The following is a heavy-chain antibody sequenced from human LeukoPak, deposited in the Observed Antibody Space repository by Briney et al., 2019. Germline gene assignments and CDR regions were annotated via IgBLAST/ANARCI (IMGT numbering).Heavy chain of an antibody. Sequence: GGSLRLSCAASGFTFSSYAMSWVRQAPGKGLEWVSVISARGDSAHYADSVKGRFTISRDNSKNTLYLQMNSLRSEDTAVYYCAKDSGGYYFVYCGEGDLVSVSS. J-gene: IGHJ4*02. D-gene: IGHD1-26*01. CDR3: AKDSGGYYFVY. V-gene: IGHV3-23*01. CDR2: ISARGDSA. CDR1: GFTFSSYA.